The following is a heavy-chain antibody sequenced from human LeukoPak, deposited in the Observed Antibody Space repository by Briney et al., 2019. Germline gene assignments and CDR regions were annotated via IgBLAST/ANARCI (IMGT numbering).Heavy chain of an antibody. D-gene: IGHD6-13*01. CDR2: IKEDGSGK. V-gene: IGHV3-7*04. Sequence: PGGSLRLSCAASGFTFCSSWMSWVRQAPGKGLEWVANIKEDGSGKYYVDSVKGRFTISRDNVKNSLYLQMNSLRAEDTAVYYCARGSIAAAGYWGQGTLVTVSS. J-gene: IGHJ4*02. CDR1: GFTFCSSW. CDR3: ARGSIAAAGY.